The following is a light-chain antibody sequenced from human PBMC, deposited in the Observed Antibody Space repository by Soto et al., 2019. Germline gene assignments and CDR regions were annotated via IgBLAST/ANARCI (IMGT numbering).Light chain of an antibody. V-gene: IGKV1-39*01. J-gene: IGKJ1*01. CDR2: TAS. CDR3: QQHYITPWT. CDR1: QTISSN. Sequence: DIQVTQSPSSLSASVGDRVTITCRATQTISSNLNWYQQKPGKAPKPLIYTASSLHSGVPSRFSGSGSGTDFTLTISSLEPEDSATYSCQQHYITPWTFGQGTKVEVK.